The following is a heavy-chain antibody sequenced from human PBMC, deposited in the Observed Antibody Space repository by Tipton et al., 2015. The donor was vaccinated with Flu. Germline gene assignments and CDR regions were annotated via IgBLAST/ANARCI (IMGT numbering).Heavy chain of an antibody. Sequence: LRLSCAVSGDSISSDFYWAWIRQFPGKGLEWIGTVSRTGSTIYNPSLKSRVTISIDTSKNQFSLKLNSVSVADTAVYYCARDYGDLNWFDSWGQGALVTVSS. CDR2: VSRTGST. J-gene: IGHJ5*01. D-gene: IGHD4-17*01. V-gene: IGHV4-38-2*02. CDR3: ARDYGDLNWFDS. CDR1: GDSISSDFY.